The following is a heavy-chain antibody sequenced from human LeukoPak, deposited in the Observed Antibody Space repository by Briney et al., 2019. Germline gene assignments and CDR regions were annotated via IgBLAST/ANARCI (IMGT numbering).Heavy chain of an antibody. CDR1: GFTLSNHW. CDR2: IKQNRIDK. J-gene: IGHJ4*02. D-gene: IGHD2-2*01. CDR3: AGELPYCSGTSCPTAFGY. Sequence: GGSLRLSCAASGFTLSNHWMMWARQARGKGLEWVANIKQNRIDKYYLDSVKDRFTISSNTANSSLYLQMNSLRAQDTAVYYCAGELPYCSGTSCPTAFGYWGQGTLVTVSS. V-gene: IGHV3-7*01.